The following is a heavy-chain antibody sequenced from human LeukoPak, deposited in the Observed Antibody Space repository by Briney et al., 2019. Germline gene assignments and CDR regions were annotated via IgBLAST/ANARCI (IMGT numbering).Heavy chain of an antibody. CDR3: GRPTKYWLVRGDGVDV. CDR2: IDAGGGDT. Sequence: GSSLRLSCAASGFTFSSYAMTWVRQAPGKGLEWVASIDAGGGDTYLSDSVKGRFTISRDNSMNTLYLQMNSLRADDTAVYYCGRPTKYWLVRGDGVDVWGQGTTVTVSS. V-gene: IGHV3-23*01. CDR1: GFTFSSYA. J-gene: IGHJ6*02. D-gene: IGHD6-19*01.